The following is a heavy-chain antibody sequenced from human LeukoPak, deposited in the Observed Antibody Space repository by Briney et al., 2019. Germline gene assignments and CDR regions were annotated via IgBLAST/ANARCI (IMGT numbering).Heavy chain of an antibody. J-gene: IGHJ4*02. D-gene: IGHD3-3*01. CDR2: ISAYNGNT. CDR1: GYTFTSYG. Sequence: GASVKVSCKASGYTFTSYGISWVRQAPGQGLEWMGWISAYNGNTNYAQKLQGRVTMTTDTSTSTAYIELRSLRSDDTAVYYCARALLDFWSGYCRYYFDYWGQGTLVTVSS. V-gene: IGHV1-18*01. CDR3: ARALLDFWSGYCRYYFDY.